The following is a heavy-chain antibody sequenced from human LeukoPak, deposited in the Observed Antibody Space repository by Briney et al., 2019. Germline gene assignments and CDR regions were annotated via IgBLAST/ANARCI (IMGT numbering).Heavy chain of an antibody. CDR2: INPSGGST. D-gene: IGHD1-26*01. CDR1: GYTFTSYG. V-gene: IGHV1-46*01. Sequence: ASVKVSCKASGYTFTSYGISWVRQAPGQGLEWMGIINPSGGSTSYAQKFQGRVTMTRDTSTSTVYMELSSLRSEDTAVYYCARESIVGATTKDYWGQGTLVTVSS. J-gene: IGHJ4*02. CDR3: ARESIVGATTKDY.